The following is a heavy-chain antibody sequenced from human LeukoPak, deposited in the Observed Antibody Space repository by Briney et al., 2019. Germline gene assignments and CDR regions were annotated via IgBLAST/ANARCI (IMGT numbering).Heavy chain of an antibody. D-gene: IGHD6-13*01. V-gene: IGHV4-59*08. CDR3: ARHGIVDSSRKYYFDY. CDR1: GGSISTFY. Sequence: SETLSLTCSVSGGSISTFYWSWIRQPPGKGLEWIGYIYYSRSTSYNPSLRSRVTISVDTSKNQFSLDLSSVTAADTAVYYCARHGIVDSSRKYYFDYWGQGTLVTVSS. J-gene: IGHJ4*02. CDR2: IYYSRST.